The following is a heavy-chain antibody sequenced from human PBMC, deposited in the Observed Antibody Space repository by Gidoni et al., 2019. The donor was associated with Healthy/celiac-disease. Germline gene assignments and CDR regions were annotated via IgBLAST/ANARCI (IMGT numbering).Heavy chain of an antibody. CDR2: ISYDGSNK. D-gene: IGHD3-10*01. Sequence: QEQLLESGGGVVQPGRSRSPSCPASGFTVSVYSMHWVRQAPGKGLEWVAVISYDGSNKYYADSVKGRFTISRDNSKNTLYLQMNSLRAEDTAVYYCARGKGSGILFGYDYWGQGTLVTVSA. V-gene: IGHV3-30-3*01. J-gene: IGHJ4*02. CDR3: ARGKGSGILFGYDY. CDR1: GFTVSVYS.